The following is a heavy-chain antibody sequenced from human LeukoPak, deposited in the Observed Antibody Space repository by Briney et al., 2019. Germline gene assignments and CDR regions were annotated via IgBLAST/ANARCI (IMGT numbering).Heavy chain of an antibody. Sequence: SETLSLTCTVSGGSISSYYWSWIRQPAGKGLESIGHISTSGSTNYNPSLKSRVTMSVDTSKNQFSLKLSSVTAADTAVYYCARAWSRYSYGYGGAWDYWGQGTLVTVSS. D-gene: IGHD5-18*01. J-gene: IGHJ4*02. CDR2: ISTSGST. CDR1: GGSISSYY. CDR3: ARAWSRYSYGYGGAWDY. V-gene: IGHV4-4*07.